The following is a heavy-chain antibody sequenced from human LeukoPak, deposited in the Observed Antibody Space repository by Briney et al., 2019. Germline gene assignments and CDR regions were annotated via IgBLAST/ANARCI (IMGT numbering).Heavy chain of an antibody. J-gene: IGHJ6*03. CDR2: IYYSGST. CDR1: GGSISSHY. Sequence: SETLSLTCTVSGGSISSHYWSWIRQPPGKGLEWIGYIYYSGSTNYNPSLKSRVTISVDTSKNQFSLKLSSVTAADTAVYYCARDLSSRQLVPGPMDVWGKGTTVTVSS. CDR3: ARDLSSRQLVPGPMDV. D-gene: IGHD6-6*01. V-gene: IGHV4-59*11.